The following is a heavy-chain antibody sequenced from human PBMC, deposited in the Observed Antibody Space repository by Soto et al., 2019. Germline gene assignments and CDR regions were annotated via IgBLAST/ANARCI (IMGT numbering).Heavy chain of an antibody. CDR2: IYYSGST. J-gene: IGHJ4*02. V-gene: IGHV4-59*01. CDR3: ARVDSGYAYFDY. D-gene: IGHD3-22*01. Sequence: TSETLSLTCTVSGGSISSYYWSWIRQPPGKGLEWIAYIYYSGSTHYNPSLKSRVTISVDTSKNQFSLKLSSVTAADTAVYYCARVDSGYAYFDYWGQGTLVTVSS. CDR1: GGSISSYY.